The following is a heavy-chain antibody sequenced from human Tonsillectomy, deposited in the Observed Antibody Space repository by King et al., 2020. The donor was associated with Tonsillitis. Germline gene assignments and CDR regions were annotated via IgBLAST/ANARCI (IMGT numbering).Heavy chain of an antibody. CDR2: ISAYNGNT. J-gene: IGHJ4*02. V-gene: IGHV1-18*01. Sequence: VQLVQSGAEVKKPGASVKVSCRASGYTFTSYGISWVRQAPGQGLEWMGWISAYNGNTNYAQKLQGRVTMTTDTSTSTAYMELRSLRSDDTAVYYCARELGDYYDSSGYAPLDYWGLGTLVTVSS. CDR3: ARELGDYYDSSGYAPLDY. CDR1: GYTFTSYG. D-gene: IGHD3-22*01.